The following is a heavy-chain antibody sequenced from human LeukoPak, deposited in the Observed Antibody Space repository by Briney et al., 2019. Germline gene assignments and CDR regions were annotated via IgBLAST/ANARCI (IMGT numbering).Heavy chain of an antibody. Sequence: GASVKVSCRASGYTFTGYYMHWVRQAPGQGLEWMGWINPNSGGTNYAQKFQGRVTMTRDTSISTAYMELSRLRSDDTAVYYCARAAYCSSTSCSIGPYWGQGTLVTVSS. CDR1: GYTFTGYY. D-gene: IGHD2-2*01. V-gene: IGHV1-2*02. CDR2: INPNSGGT. J-gene: IGHJ4*02. CDR3: ARAAYCSSTSCSIGPY.